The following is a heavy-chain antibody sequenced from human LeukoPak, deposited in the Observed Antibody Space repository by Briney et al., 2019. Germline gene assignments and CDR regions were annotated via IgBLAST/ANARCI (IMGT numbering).Heavy chain of an antibody. CDR3: ARVRGVPFDY. D-gene: IGHD3-10*01. J-gene: IGHJ4*02. CDR2: IYYSGST. CDR1: GGSISSSSYY. Sequence: SETLSLTCTVSGGSISSSSYYWGWIRQPPGKGLEWIGSIYYSGSTYYNPSLKSRVTTSVDTSKNQFSLKLSSVTAADTAVYYCARVRGVPFDYWGQGTLVTVSS. V-gene: IGHV4-39*07.